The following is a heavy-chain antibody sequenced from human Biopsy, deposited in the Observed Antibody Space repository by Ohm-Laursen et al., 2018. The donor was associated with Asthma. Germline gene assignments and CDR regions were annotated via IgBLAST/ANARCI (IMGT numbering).Heavy chain of an antibody. Sequence: SLRLSCAASGFSFSNYGMHWVRQAPGKGLDWVAVISFDGTNRNYTGSVKGRFTISRDNSRNTLHLQMNSLRAEDTAVYYCAKDVFPGWELRRGPDYWGQGTLVTVSS. CDR3: AKDVFPGWELRRGPDY. CDR1: GFSFSNYG. V-gene: IGHV3-30*18. CDR2: ISFDGTNR. J-gene: IGHJ4*02. D-gene: IGHD1-26*01.